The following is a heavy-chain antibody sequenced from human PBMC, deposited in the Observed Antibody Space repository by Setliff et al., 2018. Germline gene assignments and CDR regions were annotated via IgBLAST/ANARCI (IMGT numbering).Heavy chain of an antibody. J-gene: IGHJ4*02. CDR2: INHSGTT. D-gene: IGHD2-15*01. V-gene: IGHV4-34*01. Sequence: SETLSLTCAVYGGSFSGYYWTWIRQPPGKGLEWIGEINHSGTTYYNPSLKSRVTISVDTSKNQFSLKLSSVTAADTAVYYCARQLCSGGSCYATTFDYWGQGTLVTVSS. CDR3: ARQLCSGGSCYATTFDY. CDR1: GGSFSGYY.